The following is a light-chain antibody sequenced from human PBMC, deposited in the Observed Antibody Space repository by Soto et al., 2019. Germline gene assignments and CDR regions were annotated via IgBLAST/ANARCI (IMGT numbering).Light chain of an antibody. Sequence: EIWLTQSPGTLSLSPGERAPLSCRASQSVSNNYLAWYQQKPGQAPRLPIYDASNRATGIPARFSGSGSGTDFTLTISSLEPEDFAVYYCQQRSDWPRTFGQGTKVDIK. J-gene: IGKJ1*01. CDR1: QSVSNNY. V-gene: IGKV3-11*01. CDR2: DAS. CDR3: QQRSDWPRT.